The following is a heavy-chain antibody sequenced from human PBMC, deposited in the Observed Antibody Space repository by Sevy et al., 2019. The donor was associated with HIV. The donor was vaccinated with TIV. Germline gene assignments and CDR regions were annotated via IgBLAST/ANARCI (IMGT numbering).Heavy chain of an antibody. J-gene: IGHJ4*02. D-gene: IGHD2-15*01. CDR1: GFTFSNYW. Sequence: GGSLGLSCEVSGFTFSNYWMTWVRQAPGKGLEWVANIKEDGSDKYYGDSVKGRFSISRDNAKNSLYLQMNSLRAEDTAVYYCARDGVEGATDFDYWGQGTLVTVSS. V-gene: IGHV3-7*01. CDR3: ARDGVEGATDFDY. CDR2: IKEDGSDK.